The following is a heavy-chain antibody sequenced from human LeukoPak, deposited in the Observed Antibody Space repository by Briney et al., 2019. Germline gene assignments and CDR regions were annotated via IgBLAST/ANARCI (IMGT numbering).Heavy chain of an antibody. CDR2: IWYDGSNK. CDR1: GFTFSSRG. D-gene: IGHD2-21*01. J-gene: IGHJ6*03. Sequence: GGSLRLSCAASGFTFSSRGMHWVRQAPGKGLEWVALIWYDGSNKYYADSVKGRFTISRDNSKNTLYLQMDSLRAEDTAVYYCARAGIVGLYYYYMDVWGQGTTVTVSS. V-gene: IGHV3-33*01. CDR3: ARAGIVGLYYYYMDV.